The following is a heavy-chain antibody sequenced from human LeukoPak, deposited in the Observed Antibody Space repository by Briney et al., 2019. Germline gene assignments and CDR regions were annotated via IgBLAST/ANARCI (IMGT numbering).Heavy chain of an antibody. J-gene: IGHJ3*02. V-gene: IGHV3-43*02. Sequence: PGGSLRLSCAASGFTFDDYAMHWVRHAPGKGLEWVSLICGDGGSTYYADSVEGRFTISRDNRKNSLYLQMNSLRTEDTALYYCAKTTSGWVNHDAFDIWGQGTMVTVSS. CDR2: ICGDGGST. CDR3: AKTTSGWVNHDAFDI. D-gene: IGHD6-19*01. CDR1: GFTFDDYA.